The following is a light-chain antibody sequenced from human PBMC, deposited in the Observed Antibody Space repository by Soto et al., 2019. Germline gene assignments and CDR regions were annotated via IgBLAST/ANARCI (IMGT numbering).Light chain of an antibody. V-gene: IGKV3-20*01. CDR2: GTS. CDR1: QTIRSES. Sequence: EIVLTQSPGTLFLSPGERATLFCRASQTIRSESLGWYQKKPAQAPRRVTDGTSSRPPKVADRFSGSGSGTDFTLNISRLEPDDFAIYDCQQYGDSPLTFGGGNKVEIK. J-gene: IGKJ4*01. CDR3: QQYGDSPLT.